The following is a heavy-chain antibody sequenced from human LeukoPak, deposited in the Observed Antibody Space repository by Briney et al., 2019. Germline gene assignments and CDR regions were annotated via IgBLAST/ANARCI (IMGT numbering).Heavy chain of an antibody. CDR1: GFTFSSYW. Sequence: PGGSLRLSCAASGFTFSSYWMSWVRQAPGKGLEWVANIKQDGSEKYYVDSVKGRFTISRDNAKNSLYLQMNSLRAEDTAVYYCAKDPRDHSYGWNWRYFDYWGQGTLVTVSS. CDR3: AKDPRDHSYGWNWRYFDY. CDR2: IKQDGSEK. D-gene: IGHD5-18*01. V-gene: IGHV3-7*01. J-gene: IGHJ4*02.